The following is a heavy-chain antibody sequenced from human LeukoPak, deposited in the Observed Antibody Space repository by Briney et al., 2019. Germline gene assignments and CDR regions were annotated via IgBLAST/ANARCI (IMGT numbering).Heavy chain of an antibody. D-gene: IGHD3/OR15-3a*01. CDR3: AGAIGLPVSHY. J-gene: IGHJ4*02. CDR1: GGTFSSYA. V-gene: IGHV1-69*04. CDR2: IIPILSIA. Sequence: ASVKVSCKASGGTFSSYAISWVRQAPGQGLEWMGRIIPILSIANYAQRFQGRVTITADKSTSTAYMELSSLRSEDTAVYYCAGAIGLPVSHYWGQGTLVTVSS.